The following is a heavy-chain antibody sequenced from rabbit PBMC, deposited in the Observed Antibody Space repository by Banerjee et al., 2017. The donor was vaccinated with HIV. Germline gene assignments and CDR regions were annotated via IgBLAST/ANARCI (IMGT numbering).Heavy chain of an antibody. J-gene: IGHJ4*01. CDR1: GFSFSSDYD. CDR3: ARGGGYPGDHYNICNL. CDR2: IYTGIGST. D-gene: IGHD7-1*01. Sequence: QSLEESGGDLVKPGASLTLTCKASGFSFSSDYDMCWVRQAPGKGLEWIACIYTGIGSTDYATWAKGRFTGSKASSTTVTLQMTSLTAADTATYFCARGGGYPGDHYNICNLWGQGTLVTVS. V-gene: IGHV1S40*01.